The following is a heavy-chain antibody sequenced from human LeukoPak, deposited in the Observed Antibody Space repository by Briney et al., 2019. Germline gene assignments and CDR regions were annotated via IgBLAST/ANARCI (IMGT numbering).Heavy chain of an antibody. D-gene: IGHD5-24*01. CDR2: ISGSGGST. CDR3: AKAPEMATIFGNSYFDY. J-gene: IGHJ4*02. CDR1: GFTFSSYA. V-gene: IGHV3-23*01. Sequence: PGGSLRLSCAASGFTFSSYAMSWVRQAPGKGLEWVSAISGSGGSTYYADSVKGRFTISRDNSKNTLYLQMNSLRAEDTAVYYCAKAPEMATIFGNSYFDYWGQGTLVTVSS.